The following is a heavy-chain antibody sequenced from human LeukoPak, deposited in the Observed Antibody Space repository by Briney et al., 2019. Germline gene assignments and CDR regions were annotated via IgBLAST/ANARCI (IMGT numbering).Heavy chain of an antibody. V-gene: IGHV1-24*01. CDR2: FDPEDGET. J-gene: IGHJ4*02. CDR3: ARDDYGGNRLDFDY. Sequence: ASVKVSCKVSGYTLTELSMHWVRQAPGKGLEWMGGFDPEDGETIYAQKFQGRVSMTEDTSTSTAYMELRSLRSDDTAVYYCARDDYGGNRLDFDYWGQGTLVTVSS. CDR1: GYTLTELS. D-gene: IGHD4-23*01.